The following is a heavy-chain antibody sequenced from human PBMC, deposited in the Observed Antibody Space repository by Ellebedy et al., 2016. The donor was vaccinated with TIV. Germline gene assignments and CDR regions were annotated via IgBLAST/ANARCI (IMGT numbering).Heavy chain of an antibody. J-gene: IGHJ4*02. V-gene: IGHV3-53*01. D-gene: IGHD4-11*01. Sequence: GESLKISCAASGFTVSSNYMSWVRQAPGKGLEWVSVIYSGGSTYYADSVKGRFTISRDNSKNTLYLQMNSLRAEDTAVYYCAKTLSRTTVTTSDYWGQGTLVTVSS. CDR2: IYSGGST. CDR1: GFTVSSNY. CDR3: AKTLSRTTVTTSDY.